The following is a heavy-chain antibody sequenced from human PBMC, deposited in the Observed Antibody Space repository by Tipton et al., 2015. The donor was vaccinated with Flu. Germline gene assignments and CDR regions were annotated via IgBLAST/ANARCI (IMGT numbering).Heavy chain of an antibody. CDR2: VYYTGST. CDR3: ARGPPGPSIRAYYFDI. Sequence: TLSLTCTVSGGSIRGYYWNWIRQFPGKGLEWIGFVYYTGSTNYNSSLKSRVTISTDTSTNQVSLKMNSVIAADTAVYYCARGPPGPSIRAYYFDIWGQGALVTVSS. CDR1: GGSIRGYY. D-gene: IGHD2-21*01. V-gene: IGHV4-59*01. J-gene: IGHJ4*02.